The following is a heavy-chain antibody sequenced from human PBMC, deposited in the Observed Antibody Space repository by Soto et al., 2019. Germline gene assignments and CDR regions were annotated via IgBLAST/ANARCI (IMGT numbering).Heavy chain of an antibody. CDR1: GGTFNIYG. Sequence: QVQLVQSGAEVKKPGSSVKVSCKASGGTFNIYGISWVRQAPGQGLRWMGGIIPIFGTSKYAQSFQGRVTITADESTSTAYMELSSLRYNDTAVYYCATGGIAARSEAPFDPWGQGTLVTVSS. V-gene: IGHV1-69*01. J-gene: IGHJ5*02. CDR3: ATGGIAARSEAPFDP. CDR2: IIPIFGTS. D-gene: IGHD6-6*01.